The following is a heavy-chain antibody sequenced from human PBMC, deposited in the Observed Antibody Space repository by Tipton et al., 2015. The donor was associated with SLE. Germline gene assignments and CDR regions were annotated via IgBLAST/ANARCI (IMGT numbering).Heavy chain of an antibody. Sequence: TLSLTCAVYGGSFSGYYWSWIRQPPGKGLEWIGYIYFTGSTNYNPSLKSRVTISVDTSKNQFPLKLSSVTAADTAVYYCARGLARRVFDYWGQGTLVTVSS. CDR1: GGSFSGYY. CDR2: IYFTGST. CDR3: ARGLARRVFDY. D-gene: IGHD6-6*01. J-gene: IGHJ4*02. V-gene: IGHV4-59*12.